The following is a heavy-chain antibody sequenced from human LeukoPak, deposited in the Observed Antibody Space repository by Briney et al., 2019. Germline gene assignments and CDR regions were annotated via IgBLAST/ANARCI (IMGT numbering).Heavy chain of an antibody. V-gene: IGHV1-18*01. Sequence: ASAKVSCKASGYTFTSYGISWVRQAPGQGLEWMGWISAYNGNTNYAQKLQGRVTMTTDTSTSTAYMELRSLRSDDTAAYYCARDAKGLRFDYWGQGTLVTVSS. CDR2: ISAYNGNT. CDR1: GYTFTSYG. J-gene: IGHJ4*02. CDR3: ARDAKGLRFDY.